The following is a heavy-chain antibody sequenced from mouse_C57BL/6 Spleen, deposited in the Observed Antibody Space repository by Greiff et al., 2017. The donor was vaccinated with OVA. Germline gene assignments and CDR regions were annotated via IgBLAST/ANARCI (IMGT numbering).Heavy chain of an antibody. CDR1: GFTFSSYA. CDR3: AREDDYDGVYYAMDY. CDR2: LSDGGSYT. Sequence: EVKLMESGGGLVKPGGSLKLSCAASGFTFSSYAMSWVRQTPEKRLEWVATLSDGGSYTYYPDNVKGRFTISRDNAKNNLYLQMSHLKSEDTAMYYCAREDDYDGVYYAMDYWGQGTSVTVSS. D-gene: IGHD2-4*01. V-gene: IGHV5-4*01. J-gene: IGHJ4*01.